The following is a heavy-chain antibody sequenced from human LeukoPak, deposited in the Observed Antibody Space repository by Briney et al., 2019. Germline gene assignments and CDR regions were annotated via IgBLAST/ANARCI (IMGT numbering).Heavy chain of an antibody. CDR2: IYYSGST. Sequence: PSETLSLTCTVSGGSISSYYWSWIRQPPGKGLEWVGYIYYSGSTNYNPSLKSRVTISVDTYKNQFSLKLSSVTAADTAVYYCARARGGYDSFYYYYGMDVWGQGTTVTVSS. CDR1: GGSISSYY. D-gene: IGHD5-12*01. CDR3: ARARGGYDSFYYYYGMDV. J-gene: IGHJ6*02. V-gene: IGHV4-59*01.